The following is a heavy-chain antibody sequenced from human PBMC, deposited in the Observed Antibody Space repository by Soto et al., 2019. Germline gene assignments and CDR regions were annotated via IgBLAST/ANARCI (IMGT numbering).Heavy chain of an antibody. CDR1: GGTIISSSYY. V-gene: IGHV4-39*01. CDR3: ARYGSGSYTGRFDP. Sequence: SETLSLTSTVSGGTIISSSYYWGWIRQPPGKGLEWIGSIYYSGSTYYNPSLKSRVTISVDTSKNQFSLKLSSVTAADTAVYYCARYGSGSYTGRFDPWGQGTLVTVSS. CDR2: IYYSGST. J-gene: IGHJ5*02. D-gene: IGHD3-10*01.